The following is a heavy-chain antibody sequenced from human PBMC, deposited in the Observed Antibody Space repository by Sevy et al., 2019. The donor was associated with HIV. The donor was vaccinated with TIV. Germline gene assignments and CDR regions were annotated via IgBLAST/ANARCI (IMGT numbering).Heavy chain of an antibody. Sequence: ASVKVSCKASGGTFTNYAFSWVRQAPGQGLEWVGGIIPIFDTVRFAPKFQDSVTITADTSTRTAYMEMSSLRFDDTAVHYCARGVVGATSYAHFDYWGQGTLVTVSS. CDR3: ARGVVGATSYAHFDY. J-gene: IGHJ4*02. CDR1: GGTFTNYA. CDR2: IIPIFDTV. V-gene: IGHV1-69*06. D-gene: IGHD1-26*01.